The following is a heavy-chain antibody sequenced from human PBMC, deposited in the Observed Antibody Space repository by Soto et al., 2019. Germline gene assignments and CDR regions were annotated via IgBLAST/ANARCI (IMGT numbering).Heavy chain of an antibody. D-gene: IGHD1-26*01. CDR1: GFTFSSYG. V-gene: IGHV3-30*03. Sequence: GGSLRLSCAASGFTFSSYGMHWVRQAPGKGLEWVAFTSFDGANKYYADSVKGRFTISRDNSKNTLYLQMNSLRAEDTAVYYCASRVPHGTYGAPYFQHWGQGTLVTVS. CDR3: ASRVPHGTYGAPYFQH. J-gene: IGHJ1*01. CDR2: TSFDGANK.